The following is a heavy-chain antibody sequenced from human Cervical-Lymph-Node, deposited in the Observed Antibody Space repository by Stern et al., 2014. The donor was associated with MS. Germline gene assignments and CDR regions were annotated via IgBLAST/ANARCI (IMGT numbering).Heavy chain of an antibody. J-gene: IGHJ4*02. CDR1: GFTFSSYG. CDR3: ARRPFGYNWNDGFDY. CDR2: IWYDGSNK. D-gene: IGHD1-1*01. V-gene: IGHV3-33*01. Sequence: VHLVESGGGVVQPGRSLRLSCAASGFTFSSYGMHWVRQAPGKGLEWVAVIWYDGSNKYYADSVKGRFTISRDNSKNTLYLQMNSLRAEDTAVYYCARRPFGYNWNDGFDYWGQGTLVTVSS.